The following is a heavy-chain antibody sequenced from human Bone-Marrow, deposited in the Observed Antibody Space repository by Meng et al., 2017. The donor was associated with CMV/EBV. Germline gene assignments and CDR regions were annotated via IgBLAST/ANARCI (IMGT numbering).Heavy chain of an antibody. V-gene: IGHV3-48*04. Sequence: GGSLRLSCAASGFTFSSYSMNWVRQAPGKGLEWVSYISSSSSTIYYADSMKGRFTISRDNAKTSLYLQMNSLRAEDTAVYYRAREVPYCSSTSCYPNYLDYWGQGTLVTVSS. D-gene: IGHD2-2*01. CDR2: ISSSSSTI. J-gene: IGHJ4*02. CDR1: GFTFSSYS. CDR3: AREVPYCSSTSCYPNYLDY.